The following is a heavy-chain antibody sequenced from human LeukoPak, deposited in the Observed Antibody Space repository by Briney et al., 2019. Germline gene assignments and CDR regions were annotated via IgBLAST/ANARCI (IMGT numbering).Heavy chain of an antibody. CDR1: GFAFDDYA. Sequence: GGSLRLSCAASGFAFDDYAMHWVRQAPGKGLEWVSLISGDGGSTYYADSVKGRFTISRDNSKNSLYLQMNSLTTEDTALYYCAKDRGGYIYAADYWGQGTLVTVSS. CDR2: ISGDGGST. CDR3: AKDRGGYIYAADY. J-gene: IGHJ4*02. D-gene: IGHD5-18*01. V-gene: IGHV3-43*02.